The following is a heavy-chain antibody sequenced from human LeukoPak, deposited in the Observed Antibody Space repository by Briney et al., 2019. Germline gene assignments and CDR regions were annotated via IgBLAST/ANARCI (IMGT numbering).Heavy chain of an antibody. J-gene: IGHJ3*02. D-gene: IGHD3-10*01. CDR2: ISGSGGIT. Sequence: GGSLRLSCAAPGFTFSIYAMSWVRQAPGKGLEWVSAISGSGGITYYADSVKGRFTISRDNSKDTLYLQVNSLRVEDTAVYYCAKDGGRGRGWFGELPGDAFDIWGQGTMVTVSS. V-gene: IGHV3-23*01. CDR1: GFTFSIYA. CDR3: AKDGGRGRGWFGELPGDAFDI.